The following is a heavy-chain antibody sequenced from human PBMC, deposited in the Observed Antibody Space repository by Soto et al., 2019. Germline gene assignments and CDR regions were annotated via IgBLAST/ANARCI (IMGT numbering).Heavy chain of an antibody. CDR2: IIPIFGTA. D-gene: IGHD3-3*01. CDR3: ARTTTTRITIFGVVTYYYGMDV. V-gene: IGHV1-69*01. Sequence: QVQLVQSGAEVKKPGSSVKVSCKASGGTFSSYAISWVRQAPGQGLEWMGGIIPIFGTANYAQKFQGRVTITADESTSTAYMELSSLRSKDTAVYYCARTTTTRITIFGVVTYYYGMDVWGQGTTVTVSS. J-gene: IGHJ6*02. CDR1: GGTFSSYA.